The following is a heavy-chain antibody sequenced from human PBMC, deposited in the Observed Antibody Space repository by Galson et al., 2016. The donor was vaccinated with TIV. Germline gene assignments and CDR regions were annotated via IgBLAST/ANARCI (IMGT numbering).Heavy chain of an antibody. CDR1: GFSFSSYS. J-gene: IGHJ6*02. Sequence: SLRLSCAASGFSFSSYSVNWVRQAPGKGLEWVSIISYDGSNKFYADSVKGRFTVSRDNSKNTLYLQMTSLRGDDTAVYYCAREKLDPDYGMDVWGQGTTVIVSS. V-gene: IGHV3-30-3*01. D-gene: IGHD3-9*01. CDR3: AREKLDPDYGMDV. CDR2: ISYDGSNK.